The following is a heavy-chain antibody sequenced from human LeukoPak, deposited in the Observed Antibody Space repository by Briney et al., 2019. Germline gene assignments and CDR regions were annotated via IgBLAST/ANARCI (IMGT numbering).Heavy chain of an antibody. CDR2: INHRGST. J-gene: IGHJ4*02. CDR1: GASFSAYY. CDR3: ASSVGPTDY. V-gene: IGHV4-34*01. Sequence: SETLSLTCAVYGASFSAYYWTCIRQSPGKGLEWIGEINHRGSTNYNPSLKSRLTISVDTSKNQFSLKLGSVTAADTAMYYCASSVGPTDYWGQGALVTVSS. D-gene: IGHD1-26*01.